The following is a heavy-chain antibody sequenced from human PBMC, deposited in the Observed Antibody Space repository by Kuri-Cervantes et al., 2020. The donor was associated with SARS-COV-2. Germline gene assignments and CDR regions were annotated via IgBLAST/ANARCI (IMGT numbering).Heavy chain of an antibody. J-gene: IGHJ3*02. Sequence: GGSLRLSCKASGGTFNIYAFSWVRQAPGQGPEWMGGIIPIFTPAHYAQKFQGRLTITADESTNTVYMELGGLKSDDTALYFCARDADYSATTYSSFDIWGQGTMVTVSS. CDR3: ARDADYSATTYSSFDI. D-gene: IGHD4-11*01. V-gene: IGHV1-69*01. CDR1: GGTFNIYA. CDR2: IIPIFTPA.